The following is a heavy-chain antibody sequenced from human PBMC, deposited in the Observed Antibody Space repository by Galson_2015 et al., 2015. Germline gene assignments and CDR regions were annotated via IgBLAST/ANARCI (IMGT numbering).Heavy chain of an antibody. CDR2: ISYDGSNK. V-gene: IGHV3-30*03. J-gene: IGHJ4*02. Sequence: SLRLSCAASGFTFSSYGMHWVRQAPGKGLEWVAVISYDGSNKYYADSAKGRFTISRDNSTNTLYLQMNSLRAEDTAVYYCARDPGMAAVAVDFDYWGQGTLVTVSS. CDR3: ARDPGMAAVAVDFDY. D-gene: IGHD6-19*01. CDR1: GFTFSSYG.